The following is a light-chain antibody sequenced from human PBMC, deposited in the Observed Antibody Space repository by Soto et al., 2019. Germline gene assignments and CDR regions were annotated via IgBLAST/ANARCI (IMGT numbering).Light chain of an antibody. Sequence: QSALTQPASVSGSPGQSITISCTGTSSDVGAYNYVSWYQHHPGKAPKLMIYEVTNRPSGVSNRFSGSKSGNTGSLTISGLQAEDEADYYCNSYTTNSNRVFGTGTKVTVL. CDR1: SSDVGAYNY. CDR3: NSYTTNSNRV. CDR2: EVT. J-gene: IGLJ1*01. V-gene: IGLV2-14*01.